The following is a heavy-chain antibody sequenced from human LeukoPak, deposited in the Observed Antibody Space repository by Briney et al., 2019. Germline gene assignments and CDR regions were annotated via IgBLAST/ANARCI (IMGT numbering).Heavy chain of an antibody. D-gene: IGHD4-17*01. Sequence: SSETLSLTCAVYGGSFSGYYWSWIRQPPGKGLEWIGEINHSGSTNYNPSLKSRVTISVDTSKNQFSLKLSSVTAADTAVYYCARRSPDYGDYPYYYYYMDVWGKGTTVTISS. CDR1: GGSFSGYY. V-gene: IGHV4-34*01. J-gene: IGHJ6*03. CDR3: ARRSPDYGDYPYYYYYMDV. CDR2: INHSGST.